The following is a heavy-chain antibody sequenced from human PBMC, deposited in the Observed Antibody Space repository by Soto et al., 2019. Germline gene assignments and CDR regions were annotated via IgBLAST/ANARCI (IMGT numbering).Heavy chain of an antibody. D-gene: IGHD3-3*01. Sequence: VASVKVSCKASGYTFSTYEINWVRRAAGQGLEWMGRMNPDNGNTGYAQKFQDRVTMTRNTSISTAYMELSSLRSDDTAVYYCARGPRESGECLLFDYWGPGALVTVSS. CDR3: ARGPRESGECLLFDY. V-gene: IGHV1-8*01. J-gene: IGHJ4*02. CDR2: MNPDNGNT. CDR1: GYTFSTYE.